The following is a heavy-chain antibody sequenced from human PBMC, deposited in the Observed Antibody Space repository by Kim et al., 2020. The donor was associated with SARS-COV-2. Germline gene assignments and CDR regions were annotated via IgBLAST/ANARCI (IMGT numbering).Heavy chain of an antibody. Sequence: PSLRRRVTMSVNTYKHQFSLNLRSVTAADTAVYYCARVVGGFRGYLDFWGQGILVTVSS. J-gene: IGHJ4*02. CDR3: ARVVGGFRGYLDF. D-gene: IGHD2-15*01. V-gene: IGHV4-30-2*04.